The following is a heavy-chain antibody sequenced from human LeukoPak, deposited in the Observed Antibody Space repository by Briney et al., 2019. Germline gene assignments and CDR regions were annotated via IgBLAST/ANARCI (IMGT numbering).Heavy chain of an antibody. Sequence: GRSLRLSCAASGFTFDDYAMYWVRQAPGKGLEWVSGISWNSGSTGYADSVKGRFTISRDNAKNSLYLQMNSLRAEDTALYYCAKDKSAMVRGVGDAFDIWGQGTMVTVSS. CDR2: ISWNSGST. CDR1: GFTFDDYA. J-gene: IGHJ3*02. D-gene: IGHD3-10*01. V-gene: IGHV3-9*01. CDR3: AKDKSAMVRGVGDAFDI.